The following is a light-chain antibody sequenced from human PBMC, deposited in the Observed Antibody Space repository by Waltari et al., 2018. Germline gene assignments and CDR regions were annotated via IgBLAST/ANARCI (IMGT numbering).Light chain of an antibody. J-gene: IGKJ5*01. V-gene: IGKV1-39*01. CDR3: QQNYRTPPT. CDR2: AAT. CDR1: QSISDY. Sequence: DIQVIQSPSSLSASVGDRVTITCRASQSISDYLNWFQVKPGRAPNLLIYAATGLQSGVPSRFNGSGSGAHFTLTISRLRPEDSASYFCQQNYRTPPTFGQGT.